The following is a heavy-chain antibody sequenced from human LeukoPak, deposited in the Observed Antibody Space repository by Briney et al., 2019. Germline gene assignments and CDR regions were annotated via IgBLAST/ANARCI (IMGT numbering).Heavy chain of an antibody. V-gene: IGHV3-66*01. CDR1: GFTVSSNY. D-gene: IGHD3-10*01. J-gene: IGHJ6*02. CDR2: IYSGGST. Sequence: GGSLRLSCAASGFTVSSNYMTWVRQAPGKGLEWVSVIYSGGSTYYADSVKGRFTISRDNSKNTLYLQMNSLRAEDTAVYYCARDEGFGELPHYYYGMDVWGQGTTVTVSS. CDR3: ARDEGFGELPHYYYGMDV.